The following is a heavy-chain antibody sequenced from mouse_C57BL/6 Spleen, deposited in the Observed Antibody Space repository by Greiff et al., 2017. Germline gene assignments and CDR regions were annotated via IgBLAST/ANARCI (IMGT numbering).Heavy chain of an antibody. CDR1: GFTFSDYG. J-gene: IGHJ4*01. D-gene: IGHD1-1*01. CDR2: ISSGSSTI. CDR3: ANYYGSSPYAMDY. V-gene: IGHV5-17*01. Sequence: EVNVVESGGGLVKPGGSLKLSCAASGFTFSDYGMHWVRQAPEKGLEWVAYISSGSSTIYYADTVKGRFTISRDNAKNTLFLQMTSLRSEDTAMYYCANYYGSSPYAMDYWGQGTSVTVSS.